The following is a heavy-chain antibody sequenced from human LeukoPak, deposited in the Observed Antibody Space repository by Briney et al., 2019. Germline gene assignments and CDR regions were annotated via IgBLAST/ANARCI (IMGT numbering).Heavy chain of an antibody. V-gene: IGHV3-23*01. CDR3: AKAPVTTCSGAYRYPFDY. J-gene: IGHJ4*02. D-gene: IGHD2-15*01. CDR2: ISVSGNT. Sequence: GRSLRLSCAASGFTLSSYAMSWVRQGPGKGLEWVSAISVSGNTYHADSVKGRFTISRDSYKNTLYLQMNSLRAEDAAVYYCAKAPVTTCSGAYRYPFDYWGQGTLVTVSS. CDR1: GFTLSSYA.